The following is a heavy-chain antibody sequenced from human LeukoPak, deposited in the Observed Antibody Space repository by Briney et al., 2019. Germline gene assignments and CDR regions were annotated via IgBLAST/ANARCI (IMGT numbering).Heavy chain of an antibody. CDR3: AKARHKSAFDI. Sequence: SETLSLTCTVSGGSISSYYWSWIRQPPGKGLEWIGYIYYSGSTNYNPSLKSRVTISVDTSKNQFSLKLSSVTAADTAIYYCAKARHKSAFDIWGQGTMVTVSS. CDR1: GGSISSYY. V-gene: IGHV4-59*08. CDR2: IYYSGST. J-gene: IGHJ3*02.